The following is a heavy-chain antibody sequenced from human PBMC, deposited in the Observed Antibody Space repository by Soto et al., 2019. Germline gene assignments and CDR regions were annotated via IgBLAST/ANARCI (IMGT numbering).Heavy chain of an antibody. V-gene: IGHV1-69*12. J-gene: IGHJ3*02. Sequence: QVQLVQSGAEVKKPGSSVKVSCKASGGTFSSYAISWVRQAPGQWLEWMGGIIPIFGTANYAQKFQGRVTINEEESTSTAYMELSSLRSEDTAVYYCARDKLIIRGSTAFDIWGQGTMVTVSS. CDR2: IIPIFGTA. CDR1: GGTFSSYA. CDR3: ARDKLIIRGSTAFDI. D-gene: IGHD2-8*01.